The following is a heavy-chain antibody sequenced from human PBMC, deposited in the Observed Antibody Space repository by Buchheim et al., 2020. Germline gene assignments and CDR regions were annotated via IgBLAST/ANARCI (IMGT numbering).Heavy chain of an antibody. Sequence: QVQLQESGPGLVTPSGTLSLTCTVSGDSISTATWWSWVRQPPGQGLEWVGEGHKSGDTNYNTSLGSRVTVSLDKAKNQFSPNLRSVTAADTAVYYCARRPDCPDGRCYENYFDYWGQG. CDR3: ARRPDCPDGRCYENYFDY. CDR1: GDSISTATW. V-gene: IGHV4-4*02. J-gene: IGHJ4*02. D-gene: IGHD2-8*01. CDR2: GHKSGDT.